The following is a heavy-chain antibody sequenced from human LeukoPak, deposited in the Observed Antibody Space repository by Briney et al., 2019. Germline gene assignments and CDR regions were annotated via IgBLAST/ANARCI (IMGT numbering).Heavy chain of an antibody. CDR1: GYTFTSYG. CDR2: ISAYDGNT. D-gene: IGHD3-3*01. V-gene: IGHV1-18*01. Sequence: ASVKVSCKASGYTFTSYGISWVRQAPGQGLEWMGWISAYDGNTNYAQKLQGRVTMTTDTSTSTAYMELRSLRSDDTAVYYCARDPYDFWSGYYFWFDPWGQGTLVTVSS. CDR3: ARDPYDFWSGYYFWFDP. J-gene: IGHJ5*02.